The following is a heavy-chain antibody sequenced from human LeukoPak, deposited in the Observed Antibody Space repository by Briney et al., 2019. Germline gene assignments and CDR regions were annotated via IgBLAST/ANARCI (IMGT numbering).Heavy chain of an antibody. V-gene: IGHV3-48*03. CDR2: ISGSGSTI. CDR1: VFILSTYE. CDR3: AREGGWATSANDY. Sequence: GGPLRLSCTASVFILSTYEMNWLREARGEVLEWVSYISGSGSTIYYADSVKGRFTISRDNAKNSLYLQMSSLRAEDTALYYCAREGGWATSANDYWGQGTLVTVSS. D-gene: IGHD1-26*01. J-gene: IGHJ4*02.